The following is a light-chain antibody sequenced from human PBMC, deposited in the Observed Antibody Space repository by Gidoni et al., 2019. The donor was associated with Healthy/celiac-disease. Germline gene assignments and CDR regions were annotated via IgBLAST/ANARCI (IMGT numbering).Light chain of an antibody. CDR3: QTWGTDIGV. CDR1: SGHSTYA. Sequence: QLVLTQSPYASAPLGDSVKNTCTLSSGHSTYAIAWHQRQPENGPRFLMNVNRDGRLIKGYGIPDRFSVSTSGSERYLIISSLQSEAGADYYCQTWGTDIGVFGGGTKLTVL. V-gene: IGLV4-69*01. J-gene: IGLJ3*02. CDR2: VNRDGRL.